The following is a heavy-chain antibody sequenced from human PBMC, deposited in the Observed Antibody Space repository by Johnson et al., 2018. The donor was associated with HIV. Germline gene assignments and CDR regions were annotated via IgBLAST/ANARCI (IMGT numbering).Heavy chain of an antibody. CDR2: IYSGGST. CDR3: TTGRRGSKSYSNTFYYAFDI. V-gene: IGHV3-66*01. CDR1: GFTVSSNY. Sequence: EVQLVESGGGVVQPGRSLRLSCAASGFTVSSNYMSWVRQAPGKGLEWVSIIYSGGSTYYADSVRGRFTISRDNSKNTLYLQMTSLRAEDAAVYYCTTGRRGSKSYSNTFYYAFDIWGQGTTVTVSS. J-gene: IGHJ3*02. D-gene: IGHD4-11*01.